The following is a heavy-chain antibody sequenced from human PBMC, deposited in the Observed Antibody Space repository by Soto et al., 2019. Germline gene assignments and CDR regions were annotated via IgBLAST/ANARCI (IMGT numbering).Heavy chain of an antibody. CDR1: GFTFSSYA. CDR3: AKDYSTVTTDPLSVVLFDY. J-gene: IGHJ4*02. V-gene: IGHV3-23*01. D-gene: IGHD4-17*01. CDR2: ITSDGRT. Sequence: GSLRLSCAASGFTFSSYAMSWVRQAPGNVLEWVSIITSDGRTYYADSVKGRFTISRDNSKNTVYLQMNSLRAEDTAVYYCAKDYSTVTTDPLSVVLFDYWGQGALVTVSS.